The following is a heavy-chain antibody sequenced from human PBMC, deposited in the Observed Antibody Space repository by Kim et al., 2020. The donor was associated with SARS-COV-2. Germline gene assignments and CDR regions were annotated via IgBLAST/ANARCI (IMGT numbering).Heavy chain of an antibody. CDR1: GFTFSRYE. CDR2: ISSSGSTT. D-gene: IGHD6-13*01. CDR3: ARVYHSSSWYGVDY. V-gene: IGHV3-48*03. Sequence: GGSLRLSCAASGFTFSRYEMNWVRQAPGKGLEWVSYISSSGSTTYYADSVKGRFTISRDNAKNSLYLQMNSLRAEDTAVYYCARVYHSSSWYGVDYWGQGTLVTVSS. J-gene: IGHJ4*02.